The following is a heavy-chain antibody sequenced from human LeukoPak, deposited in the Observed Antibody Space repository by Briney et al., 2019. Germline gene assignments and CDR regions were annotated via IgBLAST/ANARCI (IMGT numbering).Heavy chain of an antibody. V-gene: IGHV4-31*03. Sequence: SETLSLTCTVPGGSISSGGYYWSWIRQHPGKGLEWIGYIYYSGSTYYNPSLKSRVTISVDTSKNQFSLKLSSVTAADTAVYYCARAYDSSGYLEWFDPWGQGTLVTVSS. CDR1: GGSISSGGYY. J-gene: IGHJ5*02. D-gene: IGHD3-22*01. CDR3: ARAYDSSGYLEWFDP. CDR2: IYYSGST.